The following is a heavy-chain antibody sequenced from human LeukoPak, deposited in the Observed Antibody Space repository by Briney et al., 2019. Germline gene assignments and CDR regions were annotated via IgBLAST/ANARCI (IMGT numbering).Heavy chain of an antibody. V-gene: IGHV3-23*01. Sequence: PGGTLRLSCAASGFTFSSYGMTWVRQPAGKGLEWVSGISGSGGSTYYAGSVKGRFTISRDNSKNTLYLQMNSLRAEDTAVYYCAKDLHYGSADYWGQGTLVTVSS. CDR3: AKDLHYGSADY. CDR1: GFTFSSYG. CDR2: ISGSGGST. D-gene: IGHD3-10*01. J-gene: IGHJ4*02.